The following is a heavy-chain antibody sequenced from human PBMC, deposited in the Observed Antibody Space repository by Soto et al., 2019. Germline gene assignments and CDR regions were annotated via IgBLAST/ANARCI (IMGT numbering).Heavy chain of an antibody. J-gene: IGHJ4*02. CDR1: GFTFSSYA. CDR2: ISWNSGSI. V-gene: IGHV3-9*01. CDR3: AKATYYDFWSGYYTPFDY. Sequence: GGSLRLSCAASGFTFSSYAMSWVRQAPGKGLEWVSGISWNSGSIGYADSVKGRFTISRDNAKNSLYLQMSSLRAEDTALYYCAKATYYDFWSGYYTPFDYWGQGTLVTVSS. D-gene: IGHD3-3*01.